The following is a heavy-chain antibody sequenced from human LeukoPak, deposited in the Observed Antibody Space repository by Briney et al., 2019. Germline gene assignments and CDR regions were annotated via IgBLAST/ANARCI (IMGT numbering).Heavy chain of an antibody. V-gene: IGHV3-23*01. CDR1: GFTFNSYA. J-gene: IGHJ1*01. CDR2: ITNNGDST. Sequence: GGSLRLSCAASGFTFNSYAMSWVRQAPGKGLKWVSAITNNGDSTYYADSVKGRFTISRDNSKNTLYLQMSSLRAEDTAVYYCAKEGAITFQYWGQGTLVTVSS. D-gene: IGHD1-26*01. CDR3: AKEGAITFQY.